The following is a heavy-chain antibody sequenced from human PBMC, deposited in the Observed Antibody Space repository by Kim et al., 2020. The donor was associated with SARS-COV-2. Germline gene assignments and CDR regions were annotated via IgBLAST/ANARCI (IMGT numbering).Heavy chain of an antibody. V-gene: IGHV3-9*01. CDR1: GFTFDDYA. CDR3: ARRRRGDYQFDY. CDR2: ISWNSDRI. D-gene: IGHD4-17*01. Sequence: GGSLRLSCAASGFTFDDYAMHWVRQAPGKGLAWVSGISWNSDRIAYADSVKGRFTISRDNAKNSLYLQMNTLRAEDTALYHCARRRRGDYQFDYWGRGTLVTVSS. J-gene: IGHJ4*02.